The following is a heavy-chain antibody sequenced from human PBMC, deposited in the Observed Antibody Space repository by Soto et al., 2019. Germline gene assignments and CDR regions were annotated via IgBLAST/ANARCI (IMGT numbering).Heavy chain of an antibody. D-gene: IGHD2-21*01. J-gene: IGHJ5*02. CDR1: GSTFGTFW. V-gene: IGHV3-74*01. CDR2: IAHDGSA. Sequence: QLVESGGDLVQPGGSLRLSCAASGSTFGTFWMHSVRQAPGKGLVWVSRIAHDGSAVYADSVKGRFTTSRDNAKNTVYLQMNSLRDEDTAVYYCARDIPHNWFDAWGQGTLVTVSS. CDR3: ARDIPHNWFDA.